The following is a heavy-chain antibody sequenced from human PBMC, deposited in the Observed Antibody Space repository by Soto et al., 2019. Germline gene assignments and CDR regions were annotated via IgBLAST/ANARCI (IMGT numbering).Heavy chain of an antibody. CDR3: ARHTPAISISDH. D-gene: IGHD2-15*01. Sequence: SETLSLTCTVSGGSISSGSYYWDWIRQPPGKGLEWIGNVYYSGSTNYNPSLESRFTISVDTSKNQFSLKLGSVTAADTAVYYCARHTPAISISDHWGQGTLVTVSS. V-gene: IGHV4-39*01. CDR1: GGSISSGSYY. J-gene: IGHJ4*02. CDR2: VYYSGST.